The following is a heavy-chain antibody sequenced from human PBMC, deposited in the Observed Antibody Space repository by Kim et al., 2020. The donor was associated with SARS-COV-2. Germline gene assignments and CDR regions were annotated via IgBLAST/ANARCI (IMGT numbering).Heavy chain of an antibody. CDR3: ARLSGGYSFDY. J-gene: IGHJ4*02. D-gene: IGHD5-18*01. V-gene: IGHV4-30-2*04. CDR2: T. Sequence: TYYNPSLKSRVTISVDTSKNQFSLKLSSVTAADTAVYYCARLSGGYSFDYWGQGTLVTVSS.